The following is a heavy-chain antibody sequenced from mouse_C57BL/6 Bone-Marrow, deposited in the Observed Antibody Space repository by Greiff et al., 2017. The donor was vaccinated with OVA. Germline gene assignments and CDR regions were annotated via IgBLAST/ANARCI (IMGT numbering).Heavy chain of an antibody. J-gene: IGHJ2*01. CDR3: ARQTAQATGYYFDY. Sequence: VQLQESGAELVMPGASVKLSCKASGYTFTSYWMHWVKQRPGQGLEWIGEIDPSDSYTNYNQKFKGKSTLTVDKSSSTAYMQLGSLTSEDSAVYYCARQTAQATGYYFDYWGQGTTLTVSS. CDR1: GYTFTSYW. CDR2: IDPSDSYT. D-gene: IGHD3-2*02. V-gene: IGHV1-69*01.